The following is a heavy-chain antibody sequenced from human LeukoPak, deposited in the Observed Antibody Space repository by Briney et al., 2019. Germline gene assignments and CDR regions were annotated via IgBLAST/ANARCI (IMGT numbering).Heavy chain of an antibody. Sequence: SETLSLTCTVSGGSISSGGYYWSWIRQHPGKGLEGIGYIYYSVSTYYNPSLKSRVTISVDTSKNQFSLKLSSVTAADTAVYYCAREVNSSGLNNWFDPWGQGTLVTVSS. CDR2: IYYSVST. CDR3: AREVNSSGLNNWFDP. D-gene: IGHD6-6*01. CDR1: GGSISSGGYY. V-gene: IGHV4-31*03. J-gene: IGHJ5*02.